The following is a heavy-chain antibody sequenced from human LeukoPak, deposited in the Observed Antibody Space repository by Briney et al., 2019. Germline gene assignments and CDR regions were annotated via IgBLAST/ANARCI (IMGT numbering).Heavy chain of an antibody. D-gene: IGHD6-13*01. CDR3: ARGAAAAALNWLDP. Sequence: GGSLRLSCAASGFTFSSYSMNWVRQAPGKGLEWVSSISSSSSYIYYADSVKGRFTISRDSAKNSLYLQMNSLRAEDTAVYYCARGAAAAALNWLDPWGQGTLVTVSS. CDR2: ISSSSSYI. V-gene: IGHV3-21*01. J-gene: IGHJ5*02. CDR1: GFTFSSYS.